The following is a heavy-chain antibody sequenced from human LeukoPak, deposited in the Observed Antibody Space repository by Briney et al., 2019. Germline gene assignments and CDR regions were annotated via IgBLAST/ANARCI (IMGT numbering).Heavy chain of an antibody. CDR2: TIPMLGTA. CDR1: GYTFTSYD. CDR3: ASHRGYYGSSGYSNWALFDY. D-gene: IGHD3-22*01. J-gene: IGHJ4*02. V-gene: IGHV1-69*06. Sequence: GASVKVSCKASGYTFTSYDINWVRLATGQGLEWMGWTIPMLGTAKYAQKFQGRVTIIVDKSTNTAFMELSSLRSEDTAVYYCASHRGYYGSSGYSNWALFDYWGQGTLVTVSP.